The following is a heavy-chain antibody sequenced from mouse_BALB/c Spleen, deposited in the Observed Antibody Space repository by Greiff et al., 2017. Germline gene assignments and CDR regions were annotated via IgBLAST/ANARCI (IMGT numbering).Heavy chain of an antibody. Sequence: EVKLMESGPELVKPGASVKMSCKASGYTFTSYVMHWVKQKPGQGLEWIGYINPYNDGTKYNEKFKGKATLTSDKSSSTAYMELSSLTSEDSAVYYCATSWLYDAMDYWGQGTSVTVSS. D-gene: IGHD1-2*01. CDR1: GYTFTSYV. CDR3: ATSWLYDAMDY. J-gene: IGHJ4*01. CDR2: INPYNDGT. V-gene: IGHV1-14*01.